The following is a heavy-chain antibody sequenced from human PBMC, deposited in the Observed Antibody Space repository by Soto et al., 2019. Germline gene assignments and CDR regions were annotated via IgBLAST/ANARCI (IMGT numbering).Heavy chain of an antibody. Sequence: QVQLVESGGGVVQPGRSLRLSCAASGFTFSSYGMHWVRQAPGKGLEWVAVISYDGSNKYYADSVKGRFTISRDNSKNTLYLQMNSLRAEDPAVYYCAKVSNYDFFIGPYPYNWRAPWGSGTLVTVPS. CDR1: GFTFSSYG. J-gene: IGHJ5*02. CDR3: AKVSNYDFFIGPYPYNWRAP. V-gene: IGHV3-30*18. CDR2: ISYDGSNK. D-gene: IGHD3-3*01.